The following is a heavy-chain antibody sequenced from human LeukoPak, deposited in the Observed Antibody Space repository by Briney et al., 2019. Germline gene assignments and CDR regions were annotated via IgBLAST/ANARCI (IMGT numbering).Heavy chain of an antibody. J-gene: IGHJ4*02. CDR1: GYTFTGYY. D-gene: IGHD5-18*01. Sequence: GASVTVSCKASGYTFTGYYMHWVRQAPGQGLEWMGWINPNSGGTNYAQKFQGWVTMTRDTSISTAYMELSRLRSDDTAVYYCARSLGGYSYGHHDFDYWGQGTLVTVSS. CDR2: INPNSGGT. V-gene: IGHV1-2*04. CDR3: ARSLGGYSYGHHDFDY.